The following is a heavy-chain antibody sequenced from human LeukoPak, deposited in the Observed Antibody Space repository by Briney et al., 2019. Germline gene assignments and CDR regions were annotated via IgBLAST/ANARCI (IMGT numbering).Heavy chain of an antibody. CDR2: ISSSSSYL. D-gene: IGHD5-18*01. CDR3: ARERGYSYGYSDY. J-gene: IGHJ4*02. V-gene: IGHV3-21*01. CDR1: GFTFSSYS. Sequence: GGSLRLSCAASGFTFSSYSMNWVRQAPGKGLELVSSISSSSSYLYYADSLKGRFTISRDNAKNSLYLQMNSLRADDTAVYYCARERGYSYGYSDYWGQGTLVTVSS.